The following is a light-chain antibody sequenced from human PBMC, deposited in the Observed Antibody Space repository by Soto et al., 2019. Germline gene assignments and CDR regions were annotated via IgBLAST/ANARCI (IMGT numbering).Light chain of an antibody. CDR3: QQTSSFPLT. CDR1: QGITSW. V-gene: IGKV1-12*01. J-gene: IGKJ4*01. Sequence: DIQMTQSPSFVSASVGDRVTITCLAIQGITSWLACYQQKPWRAPKLIIHAASSLESGVPSTFSDSGSGTDFTLTISSLQPEDFATYYCQQTSSFPLTFGGGTKVEIK. CDR2: AAS.